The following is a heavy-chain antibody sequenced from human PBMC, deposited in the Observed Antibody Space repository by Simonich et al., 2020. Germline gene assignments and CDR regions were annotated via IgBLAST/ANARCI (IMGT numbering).Heavy chain of an antibody. CDR1: GFTFSSYS. Sequence: EVQLVESGGGLVKPGGSLRLSCAASGFTFSSYSMNWVRQAPGKGVEGVSTISSSRSYIYYADSGKGRFTISRDNAKNSLYLQMNSLGAEDTAVYYCAREQARGGAFDIWGQGTMVTVSS. V-gene: IGHV3-21*01. CDR3: AREQARGGAFDI. D-gene: IGHD3-16*01. CDR2: ISSSRSYI. J-gene: IGHJ3*02.